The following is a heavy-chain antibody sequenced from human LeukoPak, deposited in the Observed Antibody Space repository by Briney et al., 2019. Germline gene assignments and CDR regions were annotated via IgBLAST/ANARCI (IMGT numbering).Heavy chain of an antibody. Sequence: GGSLRLSCAASGFTFSSYSMNWVRQAPGKGLEWVAVISYDGSNKYYADSVKGRFTISRDNSKNTLYLQMNSLRAEDTAVYYCSGSRDGYNTGDYWGQGTLVTVSS. CDR3: SGSRDGYNTGDY. D-gene: IGHD5-24*01. CDR2: ISYDGSNK. V-gene: IGHV3-30*03. CDR1: GFTFSSYS. J-gene: IGHJ4*02.